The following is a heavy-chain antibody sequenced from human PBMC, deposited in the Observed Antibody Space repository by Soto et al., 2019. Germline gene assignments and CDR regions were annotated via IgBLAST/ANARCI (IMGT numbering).Heavy chain of an antibody. J-gene: IGHJ4*02. D-gene: IGHD6-13*01. V-gene: IGHV1-18*03. CDR1: GYTFASYG. CDR2: ISVYNGNT. CDR3: ARDRSRSWYGDH. Sequence: QVQLVQPGPEVKQPGASVKVSCKASGYTFASYGVTWVRQAPGQGLEWMGWISVYNGNTNYAQKLQGRVSMTADTSTSTAYMELRSLRSYDMAVYFCARDRSRSWYGDHWGQGTLVTVSP.